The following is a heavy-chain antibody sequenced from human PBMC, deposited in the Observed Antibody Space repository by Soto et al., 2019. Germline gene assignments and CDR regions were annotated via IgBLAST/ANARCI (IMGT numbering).Heavy chain of an antibody. Sequence: QVQLVQSGAEVKKSGASVKVPCKASGYTFISYSISRVRQAPGQGLESMGWIKTYNGNTNYAQKVQGRVPMTADTSTGTAYMELRSLTSDGTPVYYCSRSWLGATASDIWGQGTLVTVTS. V-gene: IGHV1-18*01. J-gene: IGHJ3*02. D-gene: IGHD1-26*01. CDR3: SRSWLGATASDI. CDR1: GYTFISYS. CDR2: IKTYNGNT.